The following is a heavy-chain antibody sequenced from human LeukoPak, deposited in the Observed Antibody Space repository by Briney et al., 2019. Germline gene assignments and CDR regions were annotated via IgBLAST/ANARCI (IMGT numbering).Heavy chain of an antibody. CDR2: ITTGGPNT. V-gene: IGHV3-23*01. CDR3: AKDGGLWVSAHWGDS. J-gene: IGHJ4*02. D-gene: IGHD7-27*01. Sequence: GGSLRLSCTASGFTFSSYTMSWVRQAPGKGLKWVSTITTGGPNTYYADSVKGRFTVSRDDSKYTLYLQMNSLRAEDTAVYYCAKDGGLWVSAHWGDSWGRGTLVTVSS. CDR1: GFTFSSYT.